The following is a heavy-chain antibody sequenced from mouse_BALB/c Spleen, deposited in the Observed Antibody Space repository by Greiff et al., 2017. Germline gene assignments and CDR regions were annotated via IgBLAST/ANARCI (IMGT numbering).Heavy chain of an antibody. CDR2: INPSSGYT. Sequence: QVQLKQSAAELARPGASVKMSCKASGYTFTSYTMHWVKQRPGQGLEWIGYINPSSGYTEYNQKFKDKTTLTADKSSSTAYMQLSSLTSEDSAVYYCARYGGIYAMDYWGQGTSVTVSS. J-gene: IGHJ4*01. D-gene: IGHD1-1*01. CDR1: GYTFTSYT. CDR3: ARYGGIYAMDY. V-gene: IGHV1-4*02.